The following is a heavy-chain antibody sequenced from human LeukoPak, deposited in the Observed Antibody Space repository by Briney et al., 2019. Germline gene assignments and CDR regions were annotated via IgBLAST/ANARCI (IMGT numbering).Heavy chain of an antibody. J-gene: IGHJ6*03. CDR3: ARVGFLGPYYMDV. V-gene: IGHV4-61*02. CDR2: IYTSGST. CDR1: GGSISSGSYY. Sequence: PSQTLSLTCTVSGGSISSGSYYWSWIRQPAGKGLEWIGRIYTSGSTNYNPSLKSRVTISVDTSKNQFSLKLSSVTAADTAVYYCARVGFLGPYYMDVWGKGTTVTVSS. D-gene: IGHD3-16*01.